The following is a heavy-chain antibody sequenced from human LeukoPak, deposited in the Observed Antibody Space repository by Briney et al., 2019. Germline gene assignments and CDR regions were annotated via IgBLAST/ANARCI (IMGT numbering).Heavy chain of an antibody. CDR1: GGSITRGTNY. J-gene: IGHJ4*02. CDR3: ARHNPYFDY. CDR2: IYYSGTT. Sequence: PSGTLSLTCTVSGGSITRGTNYWGWIRQPPGKGLEWIGSIYYSGTTYYNPSLKSRVTISVDTSKNQVSLKLTSVTATDTAVYYCARHNPYFDYWGQGTLVTVSS. V-gene: IGHV4-39*01.